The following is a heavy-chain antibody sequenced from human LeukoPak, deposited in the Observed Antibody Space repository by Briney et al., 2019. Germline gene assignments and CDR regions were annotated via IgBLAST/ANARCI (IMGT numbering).Heavy chain of an antibody. V-gene: IGHV3-23*01. CDR1: RFIFSNYA. J-gene: IGHJ3*02. CDR3: AKGVLPLPHQDALDI. CDR2: ISGSGDST. Sequence: PGGSLRPSCAASRFIFSNYAMSWVRQAPGKGLEWVSAISGSGDSTDLAGSVKGRFTISRDNSKNTLYLQMNSLRAEDTAVYYCAKGVLPLPHQDALDIWGQGTLVTVSS. D-gene: IGHD3-10*01.